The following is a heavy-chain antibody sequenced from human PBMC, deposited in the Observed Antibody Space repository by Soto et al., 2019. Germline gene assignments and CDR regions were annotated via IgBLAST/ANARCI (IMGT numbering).Heavy chain of an antibody. CDR2: IHYSGTT. V-gene: IGHV4-59*01. CDR3: ARYNSYAIDY. Sequence: SETLSLTCTVSGTSISSYYWSWIRQPPGKGLEWIANIHYSGTTNYNPSLASRVTLSVDTSKNQFSLKMTSVTAADRAMYFCARYNSYAIDYWGQGTLVTVSS. D-gene: IGHD2-8*01. J-gene: IGHJ4*02. CDR1: GTSISSYY.